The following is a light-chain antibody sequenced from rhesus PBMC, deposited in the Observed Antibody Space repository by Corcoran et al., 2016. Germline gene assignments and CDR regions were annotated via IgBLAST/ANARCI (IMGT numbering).Light chain of an antibody. CDR2: KAS. CDR3: QHGYGTPFT. CDR1: ENVNNY. V-gene: IGKV1-74*01. Sequence: DIQMTQSPSSLSASVGDRVTITCRASENVNNYLNWYQRKPGKAPKLLLYKASTLESGVPSRFSGSGSGTDYTFTISSLQPADVATYYCQHGYGTPFTFGPGTKLDIK. J-gene: IGKJ3*01.